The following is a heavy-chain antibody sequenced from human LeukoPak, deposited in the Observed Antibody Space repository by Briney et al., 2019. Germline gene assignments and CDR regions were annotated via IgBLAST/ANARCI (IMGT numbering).Heavy chain of an antibody. J-gene: IGHJ4*02. CDR3: AREGPYCSGTSCYGGFDY. D-gene: IGHD2-2*01. Sequence: GASAKVSCKAPGYTFTSHYMHWVRQAPGQGLEWMGIINPNGGNTGYAQKFQGRVTMTRDTSTSTVYMELSSLRSEDTAAYYCAREGPYCSGTSCYGGFDYWGQGTLVTVSS. CDR2: INPNGGNT. V-gene: IGHV1-46*01. CDR1: GYTFTSHY.